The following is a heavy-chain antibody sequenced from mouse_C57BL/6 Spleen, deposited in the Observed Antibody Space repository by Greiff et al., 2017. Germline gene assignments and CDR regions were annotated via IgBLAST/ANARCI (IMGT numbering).Heavy chain of an antibody. Sequence: QVQLQQSGAELVKPGASVKLSCKASGYTFTSYWMHWVKQRPGQGLEWIGMIHPNSGSTNYNEKFKSKATLTVDKSSSTAYMQLSSLTSEDSAVYYCARYRITTAYYFDYWGQGTTLTVSS. CDR1: GYTFTSYW. CDR2: IHPNSGST. CDR3: ARYRITTAYYFDY. J-gene: IGHJ2*01. V-gene: IGHV1-64*01. D-gene: IGHD1-2*01.